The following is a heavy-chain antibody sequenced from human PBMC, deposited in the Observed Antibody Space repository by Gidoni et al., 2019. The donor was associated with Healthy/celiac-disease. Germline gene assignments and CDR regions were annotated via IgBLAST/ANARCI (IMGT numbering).Heavy chain of an antibody. D-gene: IGHD4-17*01. CDR1: GFTFSSYS. CDR2: ISSSSSYI. CDR3: ARDHYLGDYPFYFDY. V-gene: IGHV3-21*01. J-gene: IGHJ4*02. Sequence: EVQLVESGGGLVKPGGSLRLSCAASGFTFSSYSMNWVRQAPGKGLEWVSSISSSSSYIYYADSVKGRFTISRDNAKNSLYLQMNSLRAEDTAVYYCARDHYLGDYPFYFDYWGQGTLVTVSS.